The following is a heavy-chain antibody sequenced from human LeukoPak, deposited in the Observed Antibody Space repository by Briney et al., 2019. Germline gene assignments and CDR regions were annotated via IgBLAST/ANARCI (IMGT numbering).Heavy chain of an antibody. CDR3: ARYTSGWFDY. J-gene: IGHJ5*01. V-gene: IGHV3-66*01. D-gene: IGHD6-19*01. CDR1: GFSVGTNY. CDR2: VYGGGTT. Sequence: PAGSLRLSCAASGFSVGTNYVSWVRQGPGKGLEWVSVVYGGGTTYYADSVKGRFAISRDNSMNTVHLQMDSLRAEDTAVYYCARYTSGWFDYWGQGTLVTVSS.